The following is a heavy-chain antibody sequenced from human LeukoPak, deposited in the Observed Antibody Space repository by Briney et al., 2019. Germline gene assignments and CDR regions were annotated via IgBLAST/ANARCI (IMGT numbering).Heavy chain of an antibody. V-gene: IGHV1-3*01. Sequence: ASVKGSCKASGYTFTSYAMHWVRQAPGQRLEWMGWINAGNGNTKYSQKFQGRVTITRDTSASTAYMELSSLRSEDTAVYYCARVLWGSYRPFDYWGQGTLVTVSS. CDR1: GYTFTSYA. D-gene: IGHD3-16*02. CDR3: ARVLWGSYRPFDY. CDR2: INAGNGNT. J-gene: IGHJ4*02.